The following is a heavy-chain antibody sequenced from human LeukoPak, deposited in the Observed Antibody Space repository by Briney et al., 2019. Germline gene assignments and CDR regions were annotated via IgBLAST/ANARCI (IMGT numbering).Heavy chain of an antibody. CDR2: ISSSSSYI. D-gene: IGHD1-1*01. V-gene: IGHV3-21*01. J-gene: IGHJ4*02. CDR3: ARGDWNDAFDY. Sequence: GGSLRLSCAASGFTFSSYSMNWVRQAPGKGLEWVSSISSSSSYIYYADSVKGRFTISRDNAKNSLYLQMNSLSAEDTAVYYCARGDWNDAFDYWGQGTLVTVSS. CDR1: GFTFSSYS.